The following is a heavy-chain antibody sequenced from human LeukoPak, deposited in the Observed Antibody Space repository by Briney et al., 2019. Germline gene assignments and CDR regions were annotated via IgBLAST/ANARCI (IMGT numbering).Heavy chain of an antibody. J-gene: IGHJ3*01. CDR2: ISYDGSGI. CDR1: GFTFSSYV. V-gene: IGHV3-30-3*01. CDR3: ARDRPTITVADSFDV. Sequence: PGGSLRLSCAASGFTFSSYVMHWVRRAPGKGLEWVAVISYDGSGIYYADSVKGRFTISRENSKNTLYLQMNSLRVEDTAVYYCARDRPTITVADSFDVWGQGTMVTVSS. D-gene: IGHD6-19*01.